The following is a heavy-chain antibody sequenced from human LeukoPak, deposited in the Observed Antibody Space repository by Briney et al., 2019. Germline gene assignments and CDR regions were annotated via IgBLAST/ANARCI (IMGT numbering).Heavy chain of an antibody. J-gene: IGHJ4*02. CDR1: GYTFTSYY. CDR3: ARALTTVTTGGCFDY. V-gene: IGHV1-46*01. CDR2: INPSGGST. Sequence: ASVKVSCKASGYTFTSYYMHWVRQAPGQGLEWMGIINPSGGSTSYAQKFQGRVTMTRDTSTSTVYMELSSLRSEDTAVYYCARALTTVTTGGCFDYWGQGTLVTVSS. D-gene: IGHD4-17*01.